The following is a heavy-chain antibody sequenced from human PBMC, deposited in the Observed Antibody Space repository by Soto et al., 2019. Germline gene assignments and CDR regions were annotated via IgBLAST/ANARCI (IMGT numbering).Heavy chain of an antibody. J-gene: IGHJ3*01. CDR2: ITWNAGSK. CDR1: GFRFDDFG. CDR3: ARDGGVVTVDAFDL. V-gene: IGHV3-20*04. Sequence: EVQFVESGGGVVRPGGSLRLSCVASGFRFDDFGLTWVRQVPGKGPEWVAGITWNAGSKGYADSVKGRFTISRDNAKNSLHLQMDSLREEDTALYFCARDGGVVTVDAFDLWGQGTMVTVSS. D-gene: IGHD3-16*01.